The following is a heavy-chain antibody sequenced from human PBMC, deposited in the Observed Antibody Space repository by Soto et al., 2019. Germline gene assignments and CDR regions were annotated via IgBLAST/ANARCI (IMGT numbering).Heavy chain of an antibody. D-gene: IGHD3-3*01. CDR3: AADLGLTYYDFWSGYYTGGAFDI. J-gene: IGHJ3*02. Sequence: SVKVSCKASGFTFTSSAMQWVRQARGQRLEWIGWIVVGSGNTNYAQKFQERVTITRDMSTSTAYMELSSLRSEDTAVYYCAADLGLTYYDFWSGYYTGGAFDIWCQGTMVTVSS. V-gene: IGHV1-58*02. CDR1: GFTFTSSA. CDR2: IVVGSGNT.